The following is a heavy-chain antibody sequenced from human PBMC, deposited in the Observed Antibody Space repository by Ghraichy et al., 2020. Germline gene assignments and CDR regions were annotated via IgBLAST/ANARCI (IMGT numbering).Heavy chain of an antibody. CDR2: ISGSGDST. V-gene: IGHV3-23*01. Sequence: GGSLRLSFAASGFTFSNYAMSWVRQAPAKGLEWVSTISGSGDSTYYADSVKGRFTISRDNSKNTLYLQMNSLRAEDTAVFYCAKVSRYDFWTGYSFNFDYWGQGTLVTVSS. J-gene: IGHJ4*02. D-gene: IGHD3-3*01. CDR3: AKVSRYDFWTGYSFNFDY. CDR1: GFTFSNYA.